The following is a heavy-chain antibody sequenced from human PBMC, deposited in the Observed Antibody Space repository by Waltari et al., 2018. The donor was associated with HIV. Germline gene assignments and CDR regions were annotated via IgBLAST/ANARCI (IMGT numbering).Heavy chain of an antibody. Sequence: STNYNPSLKSRVTISVDTSKNQFSLKLSSVTAADTAVYYCARDRGISEWLRPGVANRYGMDVWGQGTTVTVSS. D-gene: IGHD5-12*01. V-gene: IGHV4-59*01. CDR3: ARDRGISEWLRPGVANRYGMDV. CDR2: ST. J-gene: IGHJ6*02.